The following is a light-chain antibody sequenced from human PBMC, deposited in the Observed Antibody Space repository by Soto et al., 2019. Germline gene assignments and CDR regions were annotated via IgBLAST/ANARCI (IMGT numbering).Light chain of an antibody. CDR1: QNTNSW. V-gene: IGKV1-5*03. J-gene: IGKJ2*01. CDR3: QQYTSYSPYT. CDR2: KAS. Sequence: DIQMTQSPSTLSASVGDRVTVTCRASQNTNSWLAWYQQKPGKAPKLLIYKASTLESGVPSRFSGSGSGTDFTLTINSLQPDDFATYYCQQYTSYSPYTFGQGTKPEI.